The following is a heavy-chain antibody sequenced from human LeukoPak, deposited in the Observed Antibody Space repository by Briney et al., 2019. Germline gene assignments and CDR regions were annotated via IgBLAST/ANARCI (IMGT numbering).Heavy chain of an antibody. J-gene: IGHJ4*02. CDR1: GDSISSSSYY. CDR2: VYYSGST. CDR3: ARVYYDSSDYYHIRLYYFDY. D-gene: IGHD3-22*01. V-gene: IGHV4-39*07. Sequence: SETLSLTCTVSGDSISSSSYYWGWIRQPPGKGLEWIGSVYYSGSTYYNPSLKSRVTISVDTSKNQFSLKLSSVTAADTAVYYCARVYYDSSDYYHIRLYYFDYWGQGTLVTVSS.